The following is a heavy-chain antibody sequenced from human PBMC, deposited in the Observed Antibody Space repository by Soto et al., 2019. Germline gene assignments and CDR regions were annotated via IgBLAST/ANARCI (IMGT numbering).Heavy chain of an antibody. J-gene: IGHJ5*02. Sequence: PSETLSLTCTVSGGSISSYYWSWIRQPPGKGLEWIGYIYYSGSTNYNPSLKSRVTISVDTSKNQFSLKLSSVTAADTAVYYCARMGIAVAGNWFDPWGQGTLVT. CDR1: GGSISSYY. CDR2: IYYSGST. V-gene: IGHV4-59*01. CDR3: ARMGIAVAGNWFDP. D-gene: IGHD6-19*01.